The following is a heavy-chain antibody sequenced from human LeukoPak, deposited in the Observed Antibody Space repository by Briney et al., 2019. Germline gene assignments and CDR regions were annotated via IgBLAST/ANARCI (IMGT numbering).Heavy chain of an antibody. CDR2: IKQDGSEK. J-gene: IGHJ4*02. V-gene: IGHV3-7*02. CDR3: ARATNSGSGLTRNFDY. D-gene: IGHD3-10*01. Sequence: GGSLRLSCAASGFTFSSYWMSWVRQAPGKGLEWVANIKQDGSEKYYVDSVKGRFTISRDNARNSLSLQMNSLRDEDTAVYYCARATNSGSGLTRNFDYWGQGTLVTVSS. CDR1: GFTFSSYW.